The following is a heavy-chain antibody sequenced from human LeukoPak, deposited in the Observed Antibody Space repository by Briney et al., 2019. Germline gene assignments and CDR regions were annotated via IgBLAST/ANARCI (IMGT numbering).Heavy chain of an antibody. Sequence: ASVKVSCKTSGYTFTTYAIHWVRQAPGDRLEWMGCFNVGHGNTEYSERFQGRVTITTYASATTHFMELSSLRSEDAAVYYCASQYYYGPTGYYGGFDYWGQGTPVTVSS. V-gene: IGHV1-3*01. CDR3: ASQYYYGPTGYYGGFDY. J-gene: IGHJ4*02. CDR2: FNVGHGNT. CDR1: GYTFTTYA. D-gene: IGHD3-22*01.